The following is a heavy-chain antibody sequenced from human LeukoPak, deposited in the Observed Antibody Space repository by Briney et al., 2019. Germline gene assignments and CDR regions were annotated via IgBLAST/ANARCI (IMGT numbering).Heavy chain of an antibody. V-gene: IGHV3-7*01. Sequence: GGSLRLSCAASGFSFRNYWMGWVRQAPGKGLEWVANTKPDGSAEYYADSVRGRFTASRDNGNNLLYLQMHRLRAEDTAVYYCARDGGLHTNFDYWGQGTLLTVSP. CDR3: ARDGGLHTNFDY. J-gene: IGHJ4*02. D-gene: IGHD2-15*01. CDR1: GFSFRNYW. CDR2: TKPDGSAE.